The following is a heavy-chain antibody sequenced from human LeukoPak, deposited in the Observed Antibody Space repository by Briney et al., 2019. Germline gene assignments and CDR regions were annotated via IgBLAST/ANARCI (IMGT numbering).Heavy chain of an antibody. Sequence: PGGSLRLSCAASGFTFSSYAMHWDRQAPGKGLEWVAVISYDGSNKYYADSVKGRFTISRDNANNSLYLQMNSLRVEDTAVYYCARVRLGESSIADYWGQGTLVTVSS. J-gene: IGHJ4*02. CDR3: ARVRLGESSIADY. CDR2: ISYDGSNK. V-gene: IGHV3-30-3*01. D-gene: IGHD3-16*01. CDR1: GFTFSSYA.